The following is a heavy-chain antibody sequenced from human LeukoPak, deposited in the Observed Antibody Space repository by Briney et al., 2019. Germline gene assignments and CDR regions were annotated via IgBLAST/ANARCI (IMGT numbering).Heavy chain of an antibody. CDR2: ISWNSGSI. V-gene: IGHV3-9*01. J-gene: IGHJ2*01. CDR1: GFNFDDYA. CDR3: AKDPGWFGEDKNWYFDL. D-gene: IGHD3-10*01. Sequence: GGSLRLSCAASGFNFDDYAMHWVRQAPGKGLEWVSGISWNSGSIGYADSVKGRFTISRDNSKNTLYVQMNSLRADDTAVYYCAKDPGWFGEDKNWYFDLWGRGTLVTVSS.